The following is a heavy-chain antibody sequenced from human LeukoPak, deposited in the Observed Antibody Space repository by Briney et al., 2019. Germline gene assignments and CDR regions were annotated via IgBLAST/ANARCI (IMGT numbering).Heavy chain of an antibody. CDR1: GGSFSGYY. CDR2: INHSGST. D-gene: IGHD3-10*01. Sequence: SETLSLTCAVYGGSFSGYYWSWIRQPPGKGLEWIGEINHSGSTNYNPSLKSRVTISVDTSKNQFSLKLSSVTAADTAVHYCARSMIRGVITGVLDYWGQGTLVTVSP. V-gene: IGHV4-34*01. CDR3: ARSMIRGVITGVLDY. J-gene: IGHJ4*02.